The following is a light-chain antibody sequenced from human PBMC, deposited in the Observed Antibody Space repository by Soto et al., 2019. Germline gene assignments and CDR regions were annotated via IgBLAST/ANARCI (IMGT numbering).Light chain of an antibody. V-gene: IGKV3D-7*01. CDR2: GAS. Sequence: PGERVILSCRASQSVSSSYLTWYQQKPGQAPRLLIYGASTRATSIPARFSGSGSGTDFTLTISSLQPEDFAVYYCQQVYTFTFGPGTKVDIK. J-gene: IGKJ3*01. CDR3: QQVYTFT. CDR1: QSVSSSY.